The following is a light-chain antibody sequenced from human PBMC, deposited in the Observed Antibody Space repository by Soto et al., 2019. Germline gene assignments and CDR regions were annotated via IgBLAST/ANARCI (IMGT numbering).Light chain of an antibody. V-gene: IGKV3-20*01. CDR2: GAS. Sequence: ELVLTQSPGTLSLSPGERATLSCRASQTVNNNYLAWYQQIPGQAPRLLISGASGRATGTPDRFSGSASGTDFTLTISRLEPEDFAGYYFQQYGSSPLTFGGGTKVEIK. CDR1: QTVNNNY. CDR3: QQYGSSPLT. J-gene: IGKJ4*01.